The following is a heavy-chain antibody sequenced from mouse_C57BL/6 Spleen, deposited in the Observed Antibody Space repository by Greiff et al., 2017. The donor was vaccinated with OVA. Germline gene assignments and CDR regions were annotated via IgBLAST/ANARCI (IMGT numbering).Heavy chain of an antibody. CDR2: SRNKANDYTT. D-gene: IGHD2-1*01. Sequence: EVNVVESGGGLVQSGRSLRLSCAPSGFTFSDFYMEWVRQAPGKGLEWIAASRNKANDYTTEYSASVKGRFIVSRDTSQSILYLQMNALRAEDTAIYYCARGRYGNYFDYWGQGTTLTVSS. CDR1: GFTFSDFY. CDR3: ARGRYGNYFDY. V-gene: IGHV7-1*01. J-gene: IGHJ2*01.